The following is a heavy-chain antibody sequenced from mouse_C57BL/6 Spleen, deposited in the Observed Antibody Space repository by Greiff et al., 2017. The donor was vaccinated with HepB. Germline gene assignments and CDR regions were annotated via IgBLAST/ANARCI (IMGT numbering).Heavy chain of an antibody. CDR2: IWRGGST. CDR3: AKSYYGSSYAMDY. V-gene: IGHV2-5*01. Sequence: QVQLKESGPGLVQPSQSLSITCTVSGFSLTSYGVHWVRPSPGKGLEWLGVIWRGGSTDYNAAFMSRLSITKDNSKSQVFFKMNSLQADDTAIYYCAKSYYGSSYAMDYWGQGTSVTVSS. D-gene: IGHD1-1*01. CDR1: GFSLTSYG. J-gene: IGHJ4*01.